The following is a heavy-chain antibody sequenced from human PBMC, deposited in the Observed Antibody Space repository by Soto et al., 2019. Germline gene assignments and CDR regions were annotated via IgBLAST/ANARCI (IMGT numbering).Heavy chain of an antibody. J-gene: IGHJ3*02. V-gene: IGHV3-30*18. CDR2: ISYDGGNK. Sequence: QVQLVESGGGVVQPGRSLRLSCAASGFTFSSYGIHWVRQVPGKGLEWVAIISYDGGNKYYADSVKGRFTISRDNSKNTLSLQMNSLRGEDTAVYYCAKDGPGRTFDIWGHGTMVTVS. CDR1: GFTFSSYG. CDR3: AKDGPGRTFDI.